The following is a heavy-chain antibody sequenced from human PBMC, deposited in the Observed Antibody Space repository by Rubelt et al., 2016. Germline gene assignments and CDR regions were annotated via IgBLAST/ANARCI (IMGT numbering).Heavy chain of an antibody. Sequence: EVQLLESGGGLVQPGGSLRLSCAASGFTFSSYAMSWVRQAPGKGLEWVSAISGSGGSTYYADSVKGRFTISRDNSKNTLYLQMNSLRAEDTAVYYCAKDQSVKVQWYQKDWFDPWGQGTLVTVSS. J-gene: IGHJ5*02. CDR2: ISGSGGST. CDR3: AKDQSVKVQWYQKDWFDP. V-gene: IGHV3-23*01. D-gene: IGHD2-15*01. CDR1: GFTFSSYA.